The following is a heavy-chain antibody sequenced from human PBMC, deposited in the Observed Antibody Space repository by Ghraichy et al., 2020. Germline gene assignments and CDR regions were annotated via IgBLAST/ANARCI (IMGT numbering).Heavy chain of an antibody. Sequence: SETLSLTCTVSGGSISSYYWSWIRQPPGKGLEWIGYIYYSGSTNYNPSLKSRVTISVDTSKNQFSLKLSSVTAADTAVYYCARDAYERPYAFDIWGQGTMVTVSS. V-gene: IGHV4-59*01. CDR2: IYYSGST. D-gene: IGHD2-21*01. J-gene: IGHJ3*02. CDR1: GGSISSYY. CDR3: ARDAYERPYAFDI.